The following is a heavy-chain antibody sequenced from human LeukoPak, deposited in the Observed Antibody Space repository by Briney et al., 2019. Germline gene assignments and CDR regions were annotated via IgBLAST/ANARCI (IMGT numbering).Heavy chain of an antibody. CDR1: GGSISSGDYY. J-gene: IGHJ4*02. D-gene: IGHD1-26*01. CDR3: ARGLGSGSYPTLQPFDY. CDR2: IYYSGST. Sequence: SETLSLTCTVSGGSISSGDYYWSWIRQPPGKGLEWIGYIYYSGSTYYNPSLKSRVTISVDTSKSQFSLKLSSVTAADTAVYYCARGLGSGSYPTLQPFDYWGQGILVTVSS. V-gene: IGHV4-30-4*01.